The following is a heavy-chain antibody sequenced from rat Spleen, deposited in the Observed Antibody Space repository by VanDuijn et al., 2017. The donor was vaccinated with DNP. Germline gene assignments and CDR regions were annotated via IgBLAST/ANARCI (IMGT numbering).Heavy chain of an antibody. CDR2: ISNGGGNT. CDR3: VRSGTIITTDWFVY. V-gene: IGHV5S11*01. Sequence: EVQLVESGGGLVQPGRSMKLSCVASGFTFSHYYMAWVRQAPRKGLEWVASISNGGGNTYYRDSVKGRFTISRDNAKSTLYLQMDSLRSEETATYYCVRSGTIITTDWFVYWGQGTLVTVSS. J-gene: IGHJ3*01. CDR1: GFTFSHYY. D-gene: IGHD1-10*01.